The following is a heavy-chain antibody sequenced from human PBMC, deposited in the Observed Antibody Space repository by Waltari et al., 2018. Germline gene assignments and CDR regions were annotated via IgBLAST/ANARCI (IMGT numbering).Heavy chain of an antibody. V-gene: IGHV4-4*02. CDR3: ARDRGRGLYLDS. Sequence: QLKLQESGPGLVKPSGTLSLTCGVSGDSMSTTDCWSWVRQHQGKGLEWIGQVHRSGRPNYSPSFASRVTMSLDTPKNHFSLKLTSATAADTAIYYCARDRGRGLYLDSWGPGILGTVSP. J-gene: IGHJ4*02. D-gene: IGHD2-15*01. CDR2: VHRSGRP. CDR1: GDSMSTTDC.